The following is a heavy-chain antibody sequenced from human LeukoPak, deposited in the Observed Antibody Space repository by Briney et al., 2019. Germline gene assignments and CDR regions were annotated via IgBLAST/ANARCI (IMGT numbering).Heavy chain of an antibody. V-gene: IGHV3-33*01. D-gene: IGHD6-13*01. J-gene: IGHJ4*02. CDR1: GFSFSTYA. CDR2: IWSDASNQ. CDR3: ATERDSSWTFDS. Sequence: GGSLRLSCAASGFSFSTYAMHWVRQAPGKGLDWVAMIWSDASNQYYADSVKGRFTISNSKNTLYLQLNSLRAEDTAVYYCATERDSSWTFDSWGQGTLVTVSS.